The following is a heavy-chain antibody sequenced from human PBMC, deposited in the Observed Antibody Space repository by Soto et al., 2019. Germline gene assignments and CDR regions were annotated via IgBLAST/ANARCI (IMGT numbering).Heavy chain of an antibody. CDR3: AAGDYASGSRDY. CDR1: GFTVSSNY. Sequence: EVQLVESGGGSVQPGGSLRLSCAASGFTVSSNYMSWFRQAPGRGLEWVSSIYSIGSADYADSVKGRFTISRDNSTNTMYLQMNSLRAEDTAVYYCAAGDYASGSRDYWGQGTLVTVSS. CDR2: IYSIGSA. D-gene: IGHD3-10*01. J-gene: IGHJ4*02. V-gene: IGHV3-66*01.